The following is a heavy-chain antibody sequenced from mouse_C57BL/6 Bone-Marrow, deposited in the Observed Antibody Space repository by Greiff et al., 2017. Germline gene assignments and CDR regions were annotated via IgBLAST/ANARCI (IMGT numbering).Heavy chain of an antibody. Sequence: QVQLQQPGAELVKPGASVKLSCTASGYTFTSYWMHWVKQRPGRGLEWIGRIDPNSGGTKYNEKFQSKATLTVDKPSSTAYVQLSSLTSEDSAFYYCARSWGNYRGAWFAYWGQGTLVTVSA. D-gene: IGHD2-1*01. CDR2: IDPNSGGT. V-gene: IGHV1-72*01. CDR3: ARSWGNYRGAWFAY. CDR1: GYTFTSYW. J-gene: IGHJ3*01.